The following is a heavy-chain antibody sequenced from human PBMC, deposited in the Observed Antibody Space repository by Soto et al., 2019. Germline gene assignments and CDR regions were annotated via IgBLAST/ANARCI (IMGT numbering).Heavy chain of an antibody. J-gene: IGHJ4*02. CDR1: GFTFSRYW. CDR3: ARLGFVGEGDF. CDR2: ISGDGVHT. D-gene: IGHD3-16*01. Sequence: EVQLAESGGGLIQPGGSLRLSCATSGFTFSRYWIHWVRQAPGEGLVWVSRISGDGVHTDYAESVKGRFTVSRDIAKSRGYLQMNNLGAEDTAIYYCARLGFVGEGDFGGQGILVTVSS. V-gene: IGHV3-74*01.